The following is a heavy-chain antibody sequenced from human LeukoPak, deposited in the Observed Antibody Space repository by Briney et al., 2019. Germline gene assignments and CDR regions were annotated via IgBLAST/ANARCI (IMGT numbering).Heavy chain of an antibody. CDR2: ISRDGDSS. Sequence: GGSLLLSCAASGFTFVDYTMQCVRQVPGKGLEWVSLISRDGDSSSYADYVKGRFTISRDNSNNSLYLQMNSLRTEDTALYYCAKSGYYYYMDVWGKGTTVTVSS. CDR3: AKSGYYYYMDV. V-gene: IGHV3-43*01. D-gene: IGHD6-25*01. J-gene: IGHJ6*03. CDR1: GFTFVDYT.